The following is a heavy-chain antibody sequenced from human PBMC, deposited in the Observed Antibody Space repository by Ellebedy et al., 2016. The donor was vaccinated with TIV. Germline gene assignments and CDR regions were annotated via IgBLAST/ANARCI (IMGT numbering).Heavy chain of an antibody. Sequence: GGSLRLSCAASGFTFSSFTMNWVRQAPGKGLEWVANIYQDGSQMFYLDSVKGRFTVSRDNAKNSLYLQMNSLRAEDTAVYFCARRGSYGDYAVQINSWLDPWGQGTLVTVSP. CDR3: ARRGSYGDYAVQINSWLDP. V-gene: IGHV3-7*01. J-gene: IGHJ5*02. CDR1: GFTFSSFT. CDR2: IYQDGSQM. D-gene: IGHD4-17*01.